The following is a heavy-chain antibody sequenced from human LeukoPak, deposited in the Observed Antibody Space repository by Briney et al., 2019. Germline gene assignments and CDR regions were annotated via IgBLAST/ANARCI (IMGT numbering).Heavy chain of an antibody. D-gene: IGHD3-10*01. CDR2: TYPGDSDT. CDR1: GYRFTNYY. V-gene: IGHV5-51*01. Sequence: GESLKNSCEGSGYRFTNYYINWVRQMPGKGLEWMGITYPGDSDTRYSPSFQGQVTISADKSISTAYLQWSSLKASDTAMYYCARPSSLGYMDVWGKGTTVTVSS. CDR3: ARPSSLGYMDV. J-gene: IGHJ6*03.